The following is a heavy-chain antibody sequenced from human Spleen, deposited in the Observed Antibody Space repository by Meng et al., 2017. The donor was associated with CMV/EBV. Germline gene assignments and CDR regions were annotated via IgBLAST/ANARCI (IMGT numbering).Heavy chain of an antibody. J-gene: IGHJ4*02. D-gene: IGHD2-2*01. Sequence: ASVKVSCKVSGDTLTGLSMRWVRQAPGKGLEWMGGFDPEDGVAIYAQKFQGRVTMTEDTSTDTAYMELSSLRSEDTAVFQRLPPGQVGIVVVPAAKTDVDYWGQGTLVTVSS. CDR1: GDTLTGLS. V-gene: IGHV1-24*01. CDR3: LPPGQVGIVVVPAAKTDVDY. CDR2: FDPEDGVA.